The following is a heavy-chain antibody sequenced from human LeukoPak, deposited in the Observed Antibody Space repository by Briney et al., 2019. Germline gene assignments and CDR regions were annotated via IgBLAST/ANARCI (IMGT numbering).Heavy chain of an antibody. Sequence: ASVKVSCKASGYTFTSYGISWVRQAPGQGLEWMGWISAYNGNTNYAQKLQGRVTMTTDTSTSTAYMELRSLRSDDTAVYYCARGLYYDILTGYRGPFDYWGQGTLVTVSS. CDR2: ISAYNGNT. D-gene: IGHD3-9*01. V-gene: IGHV1-18*01. CDR3: ARGLYYDILTGYRGPFDY. CDR1: GYTFTSYG. J-gene: IGHJ4*02.